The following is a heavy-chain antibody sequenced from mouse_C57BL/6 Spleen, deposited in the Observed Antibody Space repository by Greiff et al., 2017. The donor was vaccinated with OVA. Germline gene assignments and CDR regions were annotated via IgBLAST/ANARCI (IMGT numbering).Heavy chain of an antibody. CDR2: ISDGGSYT. Sequence: EVQLMESGGGLVKPGGSLKLSCAASGFTFSSYAMSWVRQTPEKRLEWVATISDGGSYTYYPDNVKGRFTISRDNAKNNLYLQMSHLKSEDTAMYYCAREEGLTTVVGGYFDVWGTGTTGTVSS. CDR1: GFTFSSYA. V-gene: IGHV5-4*01. CDR3: AREEGLTTVVGGYFDV. J-gene: IGHJ1*03. D-gene: IGHD1-1*01.